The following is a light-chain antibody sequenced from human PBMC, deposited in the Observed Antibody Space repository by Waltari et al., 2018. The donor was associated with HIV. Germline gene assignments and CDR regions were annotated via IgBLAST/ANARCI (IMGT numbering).Light chain of an antibody. CDR3: QQTFGAPRT. V-gene: IGKV1-39*01. CDR1: QSIRGY. Sequence: DIQMTQSPSSLSASVGDRVTISCRASQSIRGYLNWYQHKPGKAPNLLIYAASNLQSGVPARFSASGSGTHFTLVINEVQTDDFATYYCQQTFGAPRTFGQGT. CDR2: AAS. J-gene: IGKJ1*01.